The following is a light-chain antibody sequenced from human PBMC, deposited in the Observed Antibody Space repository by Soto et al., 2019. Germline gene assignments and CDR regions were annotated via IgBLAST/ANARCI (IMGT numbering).Light chain of an antibody. CDR2: DAS. CDR1: QDINKW. J-gene: IGKJ2*01. Sequence: DIQMTQSPSTLSASVGDRVTITCRASQDINKWVAWYQHISGRAPRLLIYDASNLASGVPSRVSGRRSGSEFTLTISGLQTEXSATYYCQHYNTYPYVFGQGTKLEI. CDR3: QHYNTYPYV. V-gene: IGKV1-5*01.